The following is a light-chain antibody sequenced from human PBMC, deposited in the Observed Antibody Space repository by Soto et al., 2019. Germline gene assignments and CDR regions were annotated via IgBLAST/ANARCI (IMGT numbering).Light chain of an antibody. V-gene: IGKV1-6*01. CDR1: QGIRND. J-gene: IGKJ1*01. CDR3: LQDYTYPRT. Sequence: AIQMTQSPSSLSASVGDRVNITCRASQGIRNDLAWYQQRPGAAPKLLIFASSNLQTGVPSRFRGSGSGTDFTLTISSLLPDDLATYYCLQDYTYPRTFGQGTKVEI. CDR2: ASS.